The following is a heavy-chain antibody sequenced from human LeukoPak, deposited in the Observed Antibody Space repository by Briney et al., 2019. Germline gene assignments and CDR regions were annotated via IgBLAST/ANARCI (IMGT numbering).Heavy chain of an antibody. CDR1: GFTFSSYA. V-gene: IGHV3-23*01. CDR2: ISGST. Sequence: GGSLRLSCAASGFTFSSYAMSWVRQAPGKGLEWVSTISGSTYYADSVKGRFTISRDNSKNTLYLQMNSLRAEDTAVYYCAKGWGYCSGGSCPIDYWGQGTLVTVSS. J-gene: IGHJ4*02. CDR3: AKGWGYCSGGSCPIDY. D-gene: IGHD2-15*01.